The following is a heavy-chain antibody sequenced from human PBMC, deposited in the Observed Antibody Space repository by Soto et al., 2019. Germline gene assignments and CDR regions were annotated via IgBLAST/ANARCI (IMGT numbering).Heavy chain of an antibody. CDR3: AKGGPYYYDSSGYYDY. J-gene: IGHJ4*02. CDR2: ISGSGGST. D-gene: IGHD3-22*01. V-gene: IGHV3-23*01. CDR1: GFTFSSYA. Sequence: EVQLLESGGGLVQPGGSLRLSCAASGFTFSSYAMSWVRQAPGKGLEWVSAISGSGGSTYYADSVKGRFTISRDNSKHTLYLQMNSLRAEDTAVYYCAKGGPYYYDSSGYYDYWGQGTLVTVSS.